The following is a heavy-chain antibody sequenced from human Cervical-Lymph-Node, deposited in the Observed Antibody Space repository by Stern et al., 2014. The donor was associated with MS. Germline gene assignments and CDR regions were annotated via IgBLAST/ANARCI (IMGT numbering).Heavy chain of an antibody. CDR3: ARSLACGDAYFDL. Sequence: AQLVEPGGGVGQPGRSLRLSCAASGFSFRTYAMNWVRQAPGTGLEWTTNVSDNGLRKVYADSVRGRFTISRDNSRNTLYLQLNSLQPEDTGVYFCARSLACGDAYFDLWGQGTLVTVSS. D-gene: IGHD3-16*02. J-gene: IGHJ4*02. V-gene: IGHV3-30*16. CDR2: VSDNGLRK. CDR1: GFSFRTYA.